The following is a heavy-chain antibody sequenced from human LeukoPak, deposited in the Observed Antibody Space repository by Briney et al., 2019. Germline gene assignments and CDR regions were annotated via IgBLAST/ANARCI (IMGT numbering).Heavy chain of an antibody. CDR2: FDPEDGET. Sequence: ASVKVSCKVSGYTLTELSMHWVRQAPGKGLEWMGGFDPEDGETIYAQKFQGRVTMTEDTSTDTAYMELSRLRSEDTAVYYCATSTYCSSTSCLNHYYYYMDVWGKGTTVTVSS. J-gene: IGHJ6*03. V-gene: IGHV1-24*01. D-gene: IGHD2-2*01. CDR1: GYTLTELS. CDR3: ATSTYCSSTSCLNHYYYYMDV.